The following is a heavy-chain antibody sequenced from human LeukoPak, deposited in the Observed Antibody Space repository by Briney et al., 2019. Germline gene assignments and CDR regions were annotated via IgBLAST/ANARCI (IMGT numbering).Heavy chain of an antibody. CDR1: GFTFSSFC. CDR2: ISSDGTTK. Sequence: GGSLRLSCAASGFTFSSFCMHWVRQAPGKGLEWVGRISSDGTTKYYADSVKGRVTISRDNSKNTLFLQMNSLRAEDTGVYYCANGYPPMTALTLPFDYWGQGTLVTVSS. CDR3: ANGYPPMTALTLPFDY. V-gene: IGHV3-30*18. J-gene: IGHJ4*02. D-gene: IGHD4-17*01.